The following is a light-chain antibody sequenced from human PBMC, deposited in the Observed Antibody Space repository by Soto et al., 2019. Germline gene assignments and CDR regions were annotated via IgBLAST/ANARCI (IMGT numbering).Light chain of an antibody. J-gene: IGLJ3*02. Sequence: VLTQPPSVSGAPGQRATISCTGSSSNIGAGYDVHWYQQLPGTAPKLLIAAVTSRPSGVPDRFSGSKSGTSAYLAITGLQAEDEADYYCQSFDSSLRGWVFGRGTKLTVL. CDR2: AVT. CDR3: QSFDSSLRGWV. CDR1: SSNIGAGYD. V-gene: IGLV1-40*01.